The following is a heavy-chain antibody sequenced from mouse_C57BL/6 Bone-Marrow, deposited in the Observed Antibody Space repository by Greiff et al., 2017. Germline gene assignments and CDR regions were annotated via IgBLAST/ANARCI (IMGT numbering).Heavy chain of an antibody. D-gene: IGHD2-5*01. J-gene: IGHJ3*01. CDR1: GYTFTSYW. CDR2: IDPSDSDT. V-gene: IGHV1-69*01. Sequence: QVQLQQSGAELVMPGASVKLSCKASGYTFTSYWMHWVKQRPGQGLEWIGEIDPSDSDTNYNQKFKGKSTLTVDKSSSPAYMQLSSLTSEDSAVYYCARDSNYVWFAYWGQGTLVTVSA. CDR3: ARDSNYVWFAY.